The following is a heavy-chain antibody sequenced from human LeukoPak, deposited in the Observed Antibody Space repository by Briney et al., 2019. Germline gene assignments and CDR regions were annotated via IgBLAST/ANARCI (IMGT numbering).Heavy chain of an antibody. CDR1: GFTFSSYS. J-gene: IGHJ4*02. CDR3: ARLQTTTLDY. V-gene: IGHV4-59*08. Sequence: PGGSLRLSCAASGFTFSSYSMNWVRQAPGKGLEWIGYIYYSGSTNYNPSLKSRVTISVDTSKNQFSLKLSSVTAADTAVYYCARLQTTTLDYWGQGTLVTVSS. CDR2: IYYSGST. D-gene: IGHD1-26*01.